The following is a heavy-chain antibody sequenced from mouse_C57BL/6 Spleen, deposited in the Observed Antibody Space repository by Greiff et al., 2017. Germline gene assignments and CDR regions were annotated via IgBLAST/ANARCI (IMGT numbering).Heavy chain of an antibody. J-gene: IGHJ3*01. Sequence: QVQLQQPGAELVRPGASVKMSCKASGYTFTSYWMHWVKQRPRQGLEWIGNIDPSDSETHYNQKFKDKATLTEDKSSSTAYMQLSSLPSEDSAVYYCARGFCHYDVLAYWGQGTLVTVSA. D-gene: IGHD1-2*01. CDR3: ARGFCHYDVLAY. V-gene: IGHV1-52*01. CDR1: GYTFTSYW. CDR2: IDPSDSET.